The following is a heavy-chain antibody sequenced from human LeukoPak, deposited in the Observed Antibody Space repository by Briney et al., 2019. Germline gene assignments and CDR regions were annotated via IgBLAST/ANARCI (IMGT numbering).Heavy chain of an antibody. J-gene: IGHJ1*01. CDR3: ATSLLYYYGSGSYSLEYFQR. CDR1: GGSFSGYY. D-gene: IGHD3-10*01. V-gene: IGHV4-34*01. CDR2: INHSGST. Sequence: SETLSLTCAVYGGSFSGYYWSWIRQPPGKGLEWIGEINHSGSTNYNPSLKSRVTISVDTSKNQFSLKLSSVTAADTAVYYCATSLLYYYGSGSYSLEYFQRWGQGTLVTVSS.